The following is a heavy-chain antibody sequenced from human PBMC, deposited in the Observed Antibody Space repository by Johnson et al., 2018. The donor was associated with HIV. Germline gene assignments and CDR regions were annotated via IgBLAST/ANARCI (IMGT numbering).Heavy chain of an antibody. CDR1: GFTFSSYA. Sequence: VQLVESGGGLVQPGGSLRLSCAASGFTFSSYAMSWVRQAPGKGLEWVSAISGSGGSTYYADSVKGRFTISRDNSKNTLYLQMNSLRAEDTALYYCVRALRVLLGAFDIWGQGTMVTVSS. CDR3: VRALRVLLGAFDI. CDR2: ISGSGGST. V-gene: IGHV3-23*04. J-gene: IGHJ3*02. D-gene: IGHD2-8*02.